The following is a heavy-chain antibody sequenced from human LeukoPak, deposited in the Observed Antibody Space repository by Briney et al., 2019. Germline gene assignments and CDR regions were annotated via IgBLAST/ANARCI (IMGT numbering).Heavy chain of an antibody. D-gene: IGHD6-6*01. Sequence: GGFLRLSCAASGFTFSSYGMHWVRQAPGKGLEWVAVIWYDGSNKYYADSVKGRFTISRDNSKNTLYLQMNSLRAEDTAVYYCARDGIGIAARPDYFDYWGQGTLVTVSS. CDR3: ARDGIGIAARPDYFDY. CDR1: GFTFSSYG. CDR2: IWYDGSNK. J-gene: IGHJ4*02. V-gene: IGHV3-33*01.